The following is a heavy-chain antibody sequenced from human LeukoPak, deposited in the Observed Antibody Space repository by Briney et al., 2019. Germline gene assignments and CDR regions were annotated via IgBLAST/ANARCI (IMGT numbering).Heavy chain of an antibody. V-gene: IGHV1-69*13. CDR3: ARAYVDTAKRDAFDI. Sequence: SVKVSCKASGGTFSSYYISWVRQHPGQELVGWGGIIPIFGTANYAQKFQGRVTITADESTSTAYMELSSLRYEDTAVYYCARAYVDTAKRDAFDIWGQGTMVTVSS. CDR1: GGTFSSYY. J-gene: IGHJ3*02. CDR2: IIPIFGTA. D-gene: IGHD5-18*01.